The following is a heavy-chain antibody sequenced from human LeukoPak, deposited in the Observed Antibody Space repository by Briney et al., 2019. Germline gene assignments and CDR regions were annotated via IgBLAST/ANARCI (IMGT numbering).Heavy chain of an antibody. CDR2: IYYSGST. D-gene: IGHD6-19*01. V-gene: IGHV4-39*07. CDR1: GGSIRSSTDY. Sequence: SETLSLTCTVSGGSIRSSTDYWGWIRQPPGKELEWIGSIYYSGSTYYNPSLKSRVTISVDTSKNQFSLKLSSVTAADTAVYYCARLKTYSSGWYLVYYFDYWGQGTLVTVSS. CDR3: ARLKTYSSGWYLVYYFDY. J-gene: IGHJ4*02.